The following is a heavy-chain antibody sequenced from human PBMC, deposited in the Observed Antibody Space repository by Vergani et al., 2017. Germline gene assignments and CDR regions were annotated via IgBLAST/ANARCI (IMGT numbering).Heavy chain of an antibody. Sequence: QLQLQESGPGLVKPSETLSLTCTVSGGSISSSSYYWGWIRQPPGKGLEWIGSIYYSGGTYYNPSLKSRVTISVDTSKNQFSLKLSSVTAADTAVYYCARKIRGPYYYDSSVFSGYYMDVWGKGTTVTVSS. CDR1: GGSISSSSYY. V-gene: IGHV4-39*07. D-gene: IGHD3-22*01. CDR3: ARKIRGPYYYDSSVFSGYYMDV. CDR2: IYYSGGT. J-gene: IGHJ6*03.